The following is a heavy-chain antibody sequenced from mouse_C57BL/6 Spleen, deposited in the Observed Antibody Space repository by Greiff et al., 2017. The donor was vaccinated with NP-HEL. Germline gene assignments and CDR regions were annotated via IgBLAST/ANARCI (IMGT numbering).Heavy chain of an antibody. V-gene: IGHV1-7*01. CDR2: INPSSGYT. J-gene: IGHJ4*01. D-gene: IGHD1-1*01. CDR1: GYTFTSYW. Sequence: VQLHQSGAELAKPGASVKLSCKASGYTFTSYWMHWVKQRPGQGLEWIGYINPSSGYTKYNQKFKDKATLTADKSSSPAYMQLSSLTYEDSAVYYFARSYYGSSLLAMDYWGHGTSVTVSS. CDR3: ARSYYGSSLLAMDY.